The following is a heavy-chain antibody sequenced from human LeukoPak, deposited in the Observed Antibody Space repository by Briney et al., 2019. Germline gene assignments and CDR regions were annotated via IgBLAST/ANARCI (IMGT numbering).Heavy chain of an antibody. D-gene: IGHD3-9*01. Sequence: ASVKVSCKASGYTFTSYYMHWVRQAPGQGLEWMGIINPSGGSTSYAQKFQGRVTMTRDMSTSTVYMELSSLRSEDTAVYYCAKTPRRPTYYDILTGYYRPYYFDYWGQGTLVTVSS. CDR3: AKTPRRPTYYDILTGYYRPYYFDY. CDR2: INPSGGST. V-gene: IGHV1-46*01. J-gene: IGHJ4*02. CDR1: GYTFTSYY.